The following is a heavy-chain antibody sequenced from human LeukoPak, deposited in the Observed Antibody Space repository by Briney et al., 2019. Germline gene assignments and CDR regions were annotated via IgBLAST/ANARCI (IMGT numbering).Heavy chain of an antibody. CDR1: GFTVSSNY. V-gene: IGHV3-53*01. CDR2: IYSGGST. D-gene: IGHD3-22*01. Sequence: GGSLRLSCAASGFTVSSNYMSWVRQAPGKGLEWVSVIYSGGSTYYADSVKGRFTISRDNSKNTLYLQMNSLRAEDTAVYYCARGAYDRSGYLLDIWGQGTMVTVSS. J-gene: IGHJ3*02. CDR3: ARGAYDRSGYLLDI.